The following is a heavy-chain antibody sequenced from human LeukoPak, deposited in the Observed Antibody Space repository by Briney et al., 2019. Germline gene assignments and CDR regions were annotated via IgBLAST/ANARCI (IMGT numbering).Heavy chain of an antibody. CDR2: ISSSGSTI. CDR1: GFTFSSYE. J-gene: IGHJ4*02. V-gene: IGHV3-48*03. CDR3: AKEGPSDFDSSGYYRAGLSSLDY. D-gene: IGHD3-22*01. Sequence: PGGSLRLSCAASGFTFSSYEMNWVRRAPGKGLEWVSYISSSGSTIYYADSVKGRFTISRDNAKNTLYLQMNSLRAEDTAVYYCAKEGPSDFDSSGYYRAGLSSLDYWGQGTLVTVSS.